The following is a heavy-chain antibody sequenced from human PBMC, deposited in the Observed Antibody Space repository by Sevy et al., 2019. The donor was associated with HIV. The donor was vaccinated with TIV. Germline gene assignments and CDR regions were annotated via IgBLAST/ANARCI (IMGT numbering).Heavy chain of an antibody. J-gene: IGHJ4*02. V-gene: IGHV3-66*02. Sequence: GGFLRLSCAISGFTVNDKYIIWVRQAPGKGLEWVSVIFSSGSTYYADSAKGRFTISGDNSKNTVDLQMNSVGAEDTAVYYCVSLFLSYRSGWSYFDYWGQGTLVTVSS. CDR2: IFSSGST. CDR3: VSLFLSYRSGWSYFDY. CDR1: GFTVNDKY. D-gene: IGHD6-19*01.